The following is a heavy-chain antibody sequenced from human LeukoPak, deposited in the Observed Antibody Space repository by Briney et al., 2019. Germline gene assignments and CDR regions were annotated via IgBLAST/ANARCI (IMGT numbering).Heavy chain of an antibody. D-gene: IGHD3-9*01. CDR3: ARETSTGYLDV. V-gene: IGHV1-3*01. CDR2: INAGNGNT. Sequence: ASVKVSCKASGYTFTSYAMHWVRQAPGQRLEWMGWINAGNGNTKYSQKFQGRVTITRDTSESTAYMELSSLRSEDTDVYYCARETSTGYLDVWGKGTTVTVSS. CDR1: GYTFTSYA. J-gene: IGHJ6*03.